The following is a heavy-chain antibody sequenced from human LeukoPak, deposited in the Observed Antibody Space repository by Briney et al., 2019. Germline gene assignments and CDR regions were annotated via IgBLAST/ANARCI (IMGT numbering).Heavy chain of an antibody. J-gene: IGHJ4*02. D-gene: IGHD3-10*01. CDR3: ARLWLGVRPPDY. CDR2: IYYSGST. Sequence: SETLSLTCTVSGGSISSSSYYWGWIRQPPGKGLEWIGSIYYSGSTYYNPSLKSRVTISVDTSKNQFSLKLSSVTAADTAVYYCARLWLGVRPPDYWGQGTLVTASS. V-gene: IGHV4-39*01. CDR1: GGSISSSSYY.